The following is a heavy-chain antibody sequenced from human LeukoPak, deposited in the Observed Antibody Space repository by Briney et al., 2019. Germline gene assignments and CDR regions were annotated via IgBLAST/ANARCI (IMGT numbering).Heavy chain of an antibody. V-gene: IGHV4-39*07. CDR1: GGSISSSSYY. J-gene: IGHJ2*01. CDR2: IYYSGST. D-gene: IGHD3-9*01. Sequence: PSETLSLTCTVSGGSISSSSYYWGWIRQPPGKGLEWIGSIYYSGSTYYNPSLKSRVTISVDTSKNQFSLKLSSVTAADTAVYYCARDLAPTGYYRKPHWYFDLWGRGTLVTVSS. CDR3: ARDLAPTGYYRKPHWYFDL.